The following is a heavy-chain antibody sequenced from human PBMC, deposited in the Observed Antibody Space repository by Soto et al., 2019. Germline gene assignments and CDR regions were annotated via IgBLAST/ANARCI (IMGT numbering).Heavy chain of an antibody. CDR2: ISDHNGNT. D-gene: IGHD1-1*01. Sequence: QVHLVQSGAEVKKPGASVKVSCKGSGYIFTTYGITWVRQAPGQGLEWMGWISDHNGNTNYAQKLQGRVTVTRDTSASTAYMELRNPRSDDTAVYYCARGRYGDYWGQGARVTVSS. CDR1: GYIFTTYG. V-gene: IGHV1-18*01. J-gene: IGHJ4*02. CDR3: ARGRYGDY.